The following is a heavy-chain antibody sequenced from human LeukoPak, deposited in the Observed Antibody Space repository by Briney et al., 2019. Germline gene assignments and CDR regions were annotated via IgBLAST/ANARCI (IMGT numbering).Heavy chain of an antibody. Sequence: SETLSLTCTVSGVSISSYYWSWIRQPPGKGLEWIGYIYYSGSTNYNPSLKSRVTISVDTSKNQFSLKLSSVTAADTAVYYCARGRRYRSSPDAFDIWGQGTMVTVSS. CDR1: GVSISSYY. V-gene: IGHV4-59*01. CDR2: IYYSGST. CDR3: ARGRRYRSSPDAFDI. J-gene: IGHJ3*02. D-gene: IGHD6-6*01.